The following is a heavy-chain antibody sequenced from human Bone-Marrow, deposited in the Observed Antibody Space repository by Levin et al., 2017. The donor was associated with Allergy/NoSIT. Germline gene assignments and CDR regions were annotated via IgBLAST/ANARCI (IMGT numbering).Heavy chain of an antibody. V-gene: IGHV4-30-4*01. CDR1: GGSISSDDYY. Sequence: SQTLSLTCTVSGGSISSDDYYWSWIRQPPGKGLEWIGYIYTSGSTFYNPSVKSRITISIDRPKNQFSLKVRSVTAADTGVYYCARDIARGPSFYGMDVWGQGTTVTVSS. D-gene: IGHD3-10*01. J-gene: IGHJ6*02. CDR3: ARDIARGPSFYGMDV. CDR2: IYTSGST.